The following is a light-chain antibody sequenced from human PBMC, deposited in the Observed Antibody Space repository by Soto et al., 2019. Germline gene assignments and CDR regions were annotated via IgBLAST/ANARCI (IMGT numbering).Light chain of an antibody. Sequence: QSALTQPASVSGSPGQSITISCTGTSSDIGSYNYVSWYQQLPGKAPKLMISEVSNRPSGVSHRFSGSKSGNTASLTISGLQAEDEADYYCSSYTSGSTLYVFGPGTKLTVL. CDR3: SSYTSGSTLYV. V-gene: IGLV2-14*01. CDR1: SSDIGSYNY. J-gene: IGLJ1*01. CDR2: EVS.